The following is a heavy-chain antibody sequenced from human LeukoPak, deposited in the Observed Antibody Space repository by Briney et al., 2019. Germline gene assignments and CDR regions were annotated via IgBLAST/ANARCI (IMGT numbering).Heavy chain of an antibody. CDR1: GNTFTGHY. V-gene: IGHV1-2*02. CDR2: INHNSGAT. CDR3: ASQVLTDYYFDS. J-gene: IGHJ4*02. D-gene: IGHD2-21*02. Sequence: ASVKVSCKPSGNTFTGHYIHWVRQAPGQGLEWMGWINHNSGATDYAQKFQGRVTMTSDTSISTAYVELSRLRSGDTAVYYCASQVLTDYYFDSWGQGTLLTVSS.